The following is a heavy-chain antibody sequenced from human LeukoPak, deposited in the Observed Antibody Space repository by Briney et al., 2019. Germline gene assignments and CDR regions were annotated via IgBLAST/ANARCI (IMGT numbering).Heavy chain of an antibody. D-gene: IGHD5-12*01. CDR1: GFTFSSYA. Sequence: GGSLRLSCAASGFTFSSYAMSWVRQAPGKGLEWVSAISGSGGSTYYADSVKGRFTISRDNSKNTLYLQINSLRAEDTAVYFCAKDQHGYDKPIDYWGQGTLVTVSS. J-gene: IGHJ4*02. CDR2: ISGSGGST. V-gene: IGHV3-23*01. CDR3: AKDQHGYDKPIDY.